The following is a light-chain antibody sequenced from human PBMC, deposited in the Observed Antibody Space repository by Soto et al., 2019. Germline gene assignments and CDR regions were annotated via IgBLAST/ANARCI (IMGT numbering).Light chain of an antibody. CDR1: QDISNL. CDR3: QQASSFPRT. J-gene: IGKJ1*01. Sequence: IQMTQSPSFVSAAVGDRVTLTCRASQDISNLLAWYQQKPGKAPTLLIYATSNLQRGAPSRFSGSGSGTDFTLTISGLQPEDFATYYCQQASSFPRTFGRGTKWIS. V-gene: IGKV1-12*01. CDR2: ATS.